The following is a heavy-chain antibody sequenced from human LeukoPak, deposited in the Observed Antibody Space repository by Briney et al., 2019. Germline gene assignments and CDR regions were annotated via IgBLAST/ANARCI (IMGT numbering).Heavy chain of an antibody. CDR2: IYYSGTT. V-gene: IGHV4-59*01. Sequence: SETLSLNCTVSGGSISRYYWSWIRQSPGKGLEWLGYIYYSGTTNSNSSLKSRVTISVDTSKNQFSLKLSSVTAADTAVYYCAREDPQTTVPEGMDVWGQGTTVTVSS. CDR1: GGSISRYY. D-gene: IGHD4-17*01. J-gene: IGHJ6*02. CDR3: AREDPQTTVPEGMDV.